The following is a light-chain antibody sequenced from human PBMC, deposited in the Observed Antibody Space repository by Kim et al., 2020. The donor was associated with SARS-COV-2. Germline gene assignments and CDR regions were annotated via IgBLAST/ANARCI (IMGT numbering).Light chain of an antibody. CDR3: QQSYNTPWT. Sequence: DIQMTQSPSSLSASVGDRVTITCRASQTISIYLNWYQHKEGKAPKLLVYAASSLEGGVSSRFSASGSRTDFTLTITSLQHEDFATYYCQQSYNTPWTFGQGTKLEI. V-gene: IGKV1-39*01. J-gene: IGKJ1*01. CDR1: QTISIY. CDR2: AAS.